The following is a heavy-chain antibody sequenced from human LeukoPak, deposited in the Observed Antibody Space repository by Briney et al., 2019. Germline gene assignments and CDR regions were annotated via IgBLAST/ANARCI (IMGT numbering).Heavy chain of an antibody. D-gene: IGHD3-10*01. J-gene: IGHJ5*02. V-gene: IGHV4-30-2*01. CDR3: ARVWFGFDP. CDR1: GGSISSGGYS. CDR2: IYHSGST. Sequence: SQTLSLTCAVSGGSISSGGYSWSWIRQPPGKGLEWIGYIYHSGSTYYNPSLKSRVTISVDRSKNQFSLKLSSVTAADTAVYYCARVWFGFDPWGRGTLVTVSS.